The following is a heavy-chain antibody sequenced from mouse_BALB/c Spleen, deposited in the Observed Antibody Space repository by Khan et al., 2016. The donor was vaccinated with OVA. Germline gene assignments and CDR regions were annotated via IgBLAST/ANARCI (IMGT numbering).Heavy chain of an antibody. D-gene: IGHD2-12*01. J-gene: IGHJ3*01. CDR3: VPVGSYYVSFAY. CDR2: VYPFNDDT. CDR1: GYTFTSYV. V-gene: IGHV1S136*01. Sequence: EVQLQQSGPELVKPGASVKMSCKASGYTFTSYVMHSVKQKPGLGLEWIGYVYPFNDDTKYNEKFKGKATLTSDKSSNTAYMELSSLTSEDSAVYYWVPVGSYYVSFAYWGQGTLVTVSA.